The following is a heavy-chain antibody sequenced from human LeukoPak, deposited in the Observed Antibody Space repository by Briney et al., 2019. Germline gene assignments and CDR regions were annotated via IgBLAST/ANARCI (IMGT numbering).Heavy chain of an antibody. CDR1: GFTFSSYG. CDR2: IRYDGSNK. V-gene: IGHV3-30*02. CDR3: AKDLRGSSAPALDY. Sequence: GGSLRLSCAASGFTFSSYGMHWVRQAPGKGLEWVAFIRYDGSNKYYADSVKGRFTISRDNSKNTLYLQMNSLRAEDTAVYYCAKDLRGSSAPALDYWGQGTLVTVSS. J-gene: IGHJ4*02. D-gene: IGHD3-16*01.